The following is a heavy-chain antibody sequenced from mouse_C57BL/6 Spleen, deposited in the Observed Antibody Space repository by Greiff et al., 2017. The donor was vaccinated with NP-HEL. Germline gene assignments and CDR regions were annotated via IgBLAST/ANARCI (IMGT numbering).Heavy chain of an antibody. CDR1: GYTFTDYE. V-gene: IGHV1-15*01. Sequence: QVQLQQSGAELVRPGASVTLSCKASGYTFTDYEMHWVKQTPVHGLEWIGAIDPETGGTAYNQKFKGKAILTADKSSSTAYMSLRSLTSEYSAVYYCTRLPDGYYVGFAYWGQGTLVTVSA. CDR3: TRLPDGYYVGFAY. D-gene: IGHD2-3*01. CDR2: IDPETGGT. J-gene: IGHJ3*01.